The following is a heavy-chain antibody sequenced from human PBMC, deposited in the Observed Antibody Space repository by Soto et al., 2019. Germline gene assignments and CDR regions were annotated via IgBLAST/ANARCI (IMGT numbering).Heavy chain of an antibody. V-gene: IGHV3-21*01. J-gene: IGHJ6*03. D-gene: IGHD3-3*01. CDR1: GFTFSSYS. CDR2: ISSSSSYI. Sequence: GGSLRLSCAASGFTFSSYSMNWVRQAPGKGLEWVSSISSSSSYIYYADSVKGRFTISRDNAKNSLYLQMNSLRAEDTAVYYCARDGERDFWSGYYNYYYYMDVWGKGTTVTVSS. CDR3: ARDGERDFWSGYYNYYYYMDV.